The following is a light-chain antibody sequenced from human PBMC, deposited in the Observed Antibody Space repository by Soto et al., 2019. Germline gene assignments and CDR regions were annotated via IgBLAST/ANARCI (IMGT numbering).Light chain of an antibody. CDR1: SGDGGDYDY. CDR3: LPYVVTYARLSV. V-gene: IGLV2-11*01. J-gene: IGLJ1*01. Sequence: QSALTQPRSVSGSPGQSVTISCTGTSGDGGDYDYVSWYQQHPGKAPKLLVYDVSKRPSGVPDRFSGSRSGNTASLTISGLQADDEGDYYCLPYVVTYARLSVFGTGTKVTVL. CDR2: DVS.